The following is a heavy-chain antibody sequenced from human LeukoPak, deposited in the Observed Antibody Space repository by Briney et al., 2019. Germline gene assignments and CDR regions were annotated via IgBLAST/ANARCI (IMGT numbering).Heavy chain of an antibody. Sequence: PSETLSLTCTVSGGSISSYYWSWIRQPPGKGLEWIGYIYYSGSTNYNPSLKSRVTISVDTSKNQFSLKLSSVTAADTAVYYCARDAVAGTGAVWWFDPWGQGTLVTVSS. D-gene: IGHD6-19*01. CDR2: IYYSGST. CDR1: GGSISSYY. V-gene: IGHV4-59*01. J-gene: IGHJ5*02. CDR3: ARDAVAGTGAVWWFDP.